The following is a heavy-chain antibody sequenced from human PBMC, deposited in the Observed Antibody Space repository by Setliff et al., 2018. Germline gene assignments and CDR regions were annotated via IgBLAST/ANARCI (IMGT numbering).Heavy chain of an antibody. D-gene: IGHD3-3*01. CDR3: AREGYYNFWSGFMDV. Sequence: SETLSLTCTVSGGSINNYHWNWIRQPPGKGLEWIGYVGYNGNTHYNPSLNSRVTMSVDTSKNQFSLKLTSVSAADTAVYYCAREGYYNFWSGFMDVWGQGTTVTVSS. CDR1: GGSINNYH. J-gene: IGHJ6*02. V-gene: IGHV4-59*01. CDR2: VGYNGNT.